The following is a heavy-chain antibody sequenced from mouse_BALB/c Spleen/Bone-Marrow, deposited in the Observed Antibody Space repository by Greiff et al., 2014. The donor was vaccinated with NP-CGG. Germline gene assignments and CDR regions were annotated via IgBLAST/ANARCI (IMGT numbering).Heavy chain of an antibody. Sequence: VQLKHSGPELVKPGASVKISCKTSGYTFTDYTLHWVKQSHGKSLEWIGGVNPNSGGTSYNQKFKGKATLNLDKSSTTAYMELRSLTSDDSAVYYCARARHYDFWGQGTTLTVSS. CDR3: ARARHYDF. CDR1: GYTFTDYT. CDR2: VNPNSGGT. V-gene: IGHV1-18*01. J-gene: IGHJ2*01.